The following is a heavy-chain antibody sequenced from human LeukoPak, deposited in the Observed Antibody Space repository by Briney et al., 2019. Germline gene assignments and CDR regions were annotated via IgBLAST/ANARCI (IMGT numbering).Heavy chain of an antibody. J-gene: IGHJ5*02. Sequence: PSETLSLTCTVSGGSISSSSYYWGWIRQPPGKGLEWIGSIYYSGSTYYNPSLKSRVTISVDTSKNQFSLKLSSVTAADTAVYYCARSNPYYHNWFDPWGQGTLVTVSS. V-gene: IGHV4-39*07. D-gene: IGHD3-3*02. CDR1: GGSISSSSYY. CDR2: IYYSGST. CDR3: ARSNPYYHNWFDP.